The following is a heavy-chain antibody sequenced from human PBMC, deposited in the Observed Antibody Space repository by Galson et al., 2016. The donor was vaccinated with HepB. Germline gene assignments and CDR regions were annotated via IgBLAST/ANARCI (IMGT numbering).Heavy chain of an antibody. CDR1: GFTFDNVA. Sequence: SLRLSCAASGFTFDNVAVTWVRQAPRRGLEWVGRIETKHDGGTGDYTAPVKGRFTISRDDSTNTVSLQLNSLKTEDTGVYYCTTDVFRGVVPKEYSQHYGMNVWGHGTTVTVSS. J-gene: IGHJ6*01. V-gene: IGHV3-15*04. D-gene: IGHD3-10*01. CDR3: TTDVFRGVVPKEYSQHYGMNV. CDR2: IETKHDGGTG.